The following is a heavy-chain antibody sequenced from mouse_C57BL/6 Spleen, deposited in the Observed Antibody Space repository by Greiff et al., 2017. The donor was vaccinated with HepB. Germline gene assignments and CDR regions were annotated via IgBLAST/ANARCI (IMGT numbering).Heavy chain of an antibody. CDR2: IDPHSGGT. CDR1: GYTFTSYW. D-gene: IGHD1-1*01. V-gene: IGHV1-72*01. Sequence: QVQLQQPGAELVKPGASVKLSCKASGYTFTSYWMHWVKQRPGRGLEWIGRIDPHSGGTKYNQKFKGKATLTVDKPSSTAYMQLSSLTSEDSAVYYCARDGPLSAIDYWGQGTSVTVSS. CDR3: ARDGPLSAIDY. J-gene: IGHJ4*01.